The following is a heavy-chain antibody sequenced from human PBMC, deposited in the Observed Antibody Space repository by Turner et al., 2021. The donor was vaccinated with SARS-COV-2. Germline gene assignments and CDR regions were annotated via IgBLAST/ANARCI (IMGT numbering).Heavy chain of an antibody. CDR3: ANVGSYFFDY. V-gene: IGHV3-23*01. Sequence: EVQLLESGGGLVQPGGSLRLSCEATGFTFSNSAMSWVRQGPGKGLEWVSTISSSGGTTYYADSVKGRFTITRDNSKNTLYLQMNSLRAGDTALYFCANVGSYFFDYWGQGTLVTVSS. CDR2: ISSSGGTT. D-gene: IGHD3-10*01. J-gene: IGHJ4*02. CDR1: GFTFSNSA.